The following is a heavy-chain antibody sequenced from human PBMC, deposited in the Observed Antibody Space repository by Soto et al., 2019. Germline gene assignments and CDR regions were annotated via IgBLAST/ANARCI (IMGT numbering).Heavy chain of an antibody. V-gene: IGHV1-3*01. CDR2: INAGNGNT. J-gene: IGHJ4*02. CDR3: ASAAFYFNY. CDR1: GYAFTSYA. Sequence: QVQLVQSGAEVKKPGASVKVSCKASGYAFTSYAMHWVRQAPGQSLPWMGWINAGNGNTKYSQKFQGRVAITRDTFAFTAYMDLTTLRSEDTAVYYCASAAFYFNYWGQRTLVTVYS. D-gene: IGHD6-25*01.